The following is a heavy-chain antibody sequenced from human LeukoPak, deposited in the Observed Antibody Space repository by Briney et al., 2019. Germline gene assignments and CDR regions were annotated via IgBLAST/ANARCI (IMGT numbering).Heavy chain of an antibody. J-gene: IGHJ4*02. Sequence: GGSLRLSCAASGFTFSNYAMSWVRQAPGKGLEWVSAVSGSAGSTYYADSVKGRFTISRDNSKNTLYLQMNSLRAEDTAVYYCAIYRLLGSAAAGTLWGQGTLVTVSS. V-gene: IGHV3-23*01. CDR3: AIYRLLGSAAAGTL. CDR1: GFTFSNYA. CDR2: VSGSAGST. D-gene: IGHD6-13*01.